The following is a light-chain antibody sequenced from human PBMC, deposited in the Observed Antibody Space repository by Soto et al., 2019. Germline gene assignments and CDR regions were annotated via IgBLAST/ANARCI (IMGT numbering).Light chain of an antibody. CDR1: SSDVGSYNL. CDR2: EVN. Sequence: QSALTQPASVSGSPGQSITISCTGGSSDVGSYNLVSWYQQHPGKAPKLMIYEVNKRPSGVSKRFSGSKSGNTASLTISGLQPEDEADYLCCSYAGSNLYVFGTGTKVT. J-gene: IGLJ1*01. V-gene: IGLV2-23*02. CDR3: CSYAGSNLYV.